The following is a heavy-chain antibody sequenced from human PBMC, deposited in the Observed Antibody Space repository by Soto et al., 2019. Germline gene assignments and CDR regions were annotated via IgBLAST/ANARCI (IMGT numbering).Heavy chain of an antibody. Sequence: PGGSLRLSCVGSGFTLHNYGVHWVRQAPGKGLEWVGLMWYDGLRQTYADSVRGRFTISRDGSTNTIYLQINSLRVEDTAKYFCVKEGTPPFFDSWGQGVAVTVSS. CDR2: MWYDGLRQ. J-gene: IGHJ4*02. CDR3: VKEGTPPFFDS. CDR1: GFTLHNYG. D-gene: IGHD1-1*01. V-gene: IGHV3-33*06.